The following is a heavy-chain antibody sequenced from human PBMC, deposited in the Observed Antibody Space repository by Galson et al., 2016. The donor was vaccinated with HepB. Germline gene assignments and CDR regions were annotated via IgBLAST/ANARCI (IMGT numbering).Heavy chain of an antibody. CDR3: ARRPGVQVSTITMMVVIIKNADCYFDL. CDR1: GYTFTTYY. Sequence: SVKVSCKASGYTFTTYYIHWVRQAPGQGLEWMGIINPSGGSTTYAQKFQGRVTMTRDTSTSTVYMELGGLRSDDTGVYYCARRPGVQVSTITMMVVIIKNADCYFDLCGRGTLVAVSS. J-gene: IGHJ2*01. V-gene: IGHV1-46*01. CDR2: INPSGGST. D-gene: IGHD3-22*01.